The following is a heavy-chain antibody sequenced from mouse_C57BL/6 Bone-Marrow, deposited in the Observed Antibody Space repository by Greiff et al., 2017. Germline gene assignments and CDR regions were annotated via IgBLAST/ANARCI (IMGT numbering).Heavy chain of an antibody. CDR2: IDPSDRYT. D-gene: IGHD2-4*01. CDR1: GYTFTSYW. CDR3: ASSYYDYDEYFDV. J-gene: IGHJ1*03. Sequence: QVTLQQPVAELVMPGASVKLSCKASGYTFTSYWMHWVKQRPGQGLEWIGEIDPSDRYTKYNQKFKGKYTLTVDKSSSTAYMQPSRLPSDDSSVYYCASSYYDYDEYFDVWGTGTTVTVSS. V-gene: IGHV1-69*01.